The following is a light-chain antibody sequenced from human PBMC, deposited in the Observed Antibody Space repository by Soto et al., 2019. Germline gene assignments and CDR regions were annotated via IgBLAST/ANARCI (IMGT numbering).Light chain of an antibody. V-gene: IGKV1-12*01. J-gene: IGKJ4*01. Sequence: DIQMTQSPSSVSASVGDRVTITCRASQGIRSWLAWFQQKPGKAPKLLIYAASSLQSGVPSRFSGSGSGTDFTLTISSLQTEDFATYYCQQANSFPLTVGGGTKVEIK. CDR3: QQANSFPLT. CDR1: QGIRSW. CDR2: AAS.